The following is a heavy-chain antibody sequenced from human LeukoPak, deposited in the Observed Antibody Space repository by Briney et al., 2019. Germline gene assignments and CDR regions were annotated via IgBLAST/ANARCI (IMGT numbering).Heavy chain of an antibody. CDR3: ARDLGTTDSGSYYPYRDY. D-gene: IGHD1-26*01. CDR2: ISAYNGNT. Sequence: GASVKVSCKASGYTFTSYGISWVRQAPGQGLEWMGWISAYNGNTNYAQKLQGRVTMTTDTSTSTAYMELRSLRSDDTAVYYCARDLGTTDSGSYYPYRDYWGQGTLVTVSS. V-gene: IGHV1-18*01. J-gene: IGHJ4*02. CDR1: GYTFTSYG.